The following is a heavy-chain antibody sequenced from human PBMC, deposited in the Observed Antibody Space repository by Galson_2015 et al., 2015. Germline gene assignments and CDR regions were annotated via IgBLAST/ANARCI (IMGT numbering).Heavy chain of an antibody. CDR3: ARWTTYDSTGYYSH. D-gene: IGHD3-22*01. CDR2: VSPYNGNT. V-gene: IGHV1-18*01. Sequence: SVKVSCKAYGYTLTSYGITWVRQAPGQGLEWKGWVSPYNGNTNYAQKLQGRVTMTTDTSTGTAYMDLRSLRSDDTAVYYCARWTTYDSTGYYSHWGQGTLVTVSS. CDR1: GYTLTSYG. J-gene: IGHJ4*02.